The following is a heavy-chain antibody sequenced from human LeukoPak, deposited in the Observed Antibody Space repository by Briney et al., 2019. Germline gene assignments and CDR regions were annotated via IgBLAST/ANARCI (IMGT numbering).Heavy chain of an antibody. V-gene: IGHV4-39*07. D-gene: IGHD1-7*01. Sequence: SETLSLTCTVSGGSISSGGYYWSWIRQPPGKGLEWIGEINHSGSTNYNPSLKSRVTISVDTSKNQFSLKLSSVTAADTAVYYCAREGAIRNYDALDIWGQGTMVTVSS. CDR1: GGSISSGGYY. CDR3: AREGAIRNYDALDI. CDR2: INHSGST. J-gene: IGHJ3*02.